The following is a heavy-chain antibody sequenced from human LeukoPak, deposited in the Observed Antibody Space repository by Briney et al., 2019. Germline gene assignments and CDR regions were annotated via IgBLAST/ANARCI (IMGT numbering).Heavy chain of an antibody. CDR2: INHSGST. Sequence: PSETLSLTCAVYGGSFSGYYWSWIRQPPGKGLEWIGEINHSGSTNYNPSLKSRVTISVDTSKNQFSLKLSSVTAADTAVYYCARAYSSSWYDEEQNYYYYGMDVWGQGTTVTVSS. D-gene: IGHD6-13*01. V-gene: IGHV4-34*01. CDR3: ARAYSSSWYDEEQNYYYYGMDV. CDR1: GGSFSGYY. J-gene: IGHJ6*02.